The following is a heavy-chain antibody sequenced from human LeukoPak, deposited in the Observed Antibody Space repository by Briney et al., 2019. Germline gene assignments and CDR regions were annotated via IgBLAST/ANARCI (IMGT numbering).Heavy chain of an antibody. CDR3: ARAREKYYDILTGYYTFDY. V-gene: IGHV1-69*05. CDR1: GGTFSIYA. Sequence: ASVKVSCKTSGGTFSIYAITWARQAPGQGLEWVGEIVPVSGAADYPQKFQGRVTLTTDASTSTAYMELNSLRSEDTAVYYCARAREKYYDILTGYYTFDYWGQGTRVTVTS. CDR2: IVPVSGAA. J-gene: IGHJ4*02. D-gene: IGHD3-9*01.